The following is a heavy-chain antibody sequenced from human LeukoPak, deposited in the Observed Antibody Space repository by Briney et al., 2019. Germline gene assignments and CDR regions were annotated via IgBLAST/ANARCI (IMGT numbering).Heavy chain of an antibody. J-gene: IGHJ6*03. D-gene: IGHD6-6*01. V-gene: IGHV1-69*06. CDR2: IIPIFHTP. CDR1: GDTFSSYA. Sequence: SVKVSCKASGDTFSSYAITWVRQAPGQGLEWMGGIIPIFHTPNYAQKFQGRVTITADKSTTTAYMELSSLRSEDTAVYYCARDRQSIAADRGFYYYYYYMDVWGKGTTVTVSS. CDR3: ARDRQSIAADRGFYYYYYYMDV.